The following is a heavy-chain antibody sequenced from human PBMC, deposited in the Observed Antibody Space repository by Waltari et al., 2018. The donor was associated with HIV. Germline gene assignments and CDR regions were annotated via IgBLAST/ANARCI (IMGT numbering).Heavy chain of an antibody. CDR2: FWSDEAEI. V-gene: IGHV3-33*01. Sequence: QVQLVESGGGVVQPGTSLTLSCAVSGFTFRNFAIHWVRQSPGKGLGWLAVFWSDEAEISDADSVKCRFTVSKDSSQKTLYLHLTSLRAEDTALYYCARGYSSSRWIPLYHWGRGTLVTVSS. CDR1: GFTFRNFA. CDR3: ARGYSSSRWIPLYH. J-gene: IGHJ4*02. D-gene: IGHD6-6*01.